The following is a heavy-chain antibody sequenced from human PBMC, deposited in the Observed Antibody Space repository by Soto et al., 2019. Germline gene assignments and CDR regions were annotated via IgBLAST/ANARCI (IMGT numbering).Heavy chain of an antibody. CDR2: VYPGDSDT. D-gene: IGHD2-15*01. V-gene: IGHV5-51*01. Sequence: GESLKISCKASGYSFSSYWIAWVRQMPGRGLEWMGVVYPGDSDTRYSPSFEGHVTISVDRSINTAYLQWGSLKAEDTAVYYCARDRGYDAHDYYYNAMDVWGQGTMVTVSS. CDR3: ARDRGYDAHDYYYNAMDV. J-gene: IGHJ6*02. CDR1: GYSFSSYW.